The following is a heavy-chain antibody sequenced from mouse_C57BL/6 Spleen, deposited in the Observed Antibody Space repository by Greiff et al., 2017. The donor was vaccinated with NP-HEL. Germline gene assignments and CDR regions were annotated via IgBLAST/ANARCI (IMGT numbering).Heavy chain of an antibody. D-gene: IGHD2-4*01. CDR2: IYPGDGDT. CDR3: AREDYDGWFAY. CDR1: GYAFSSYW. J-gene: IGHJ3*01. Sequence: QVQLQQSGAELVKPGASVKISCKASGYAFSSYWMNWVKQRPGKGLEWIGQIYPGDGDTNYNGKFKGKATLTADKSSSTAYMQRSSLTSEDSAVYFCAREDYDGWFAYWGQGTLVTVSA. V-gene: IGHV1-80*01.